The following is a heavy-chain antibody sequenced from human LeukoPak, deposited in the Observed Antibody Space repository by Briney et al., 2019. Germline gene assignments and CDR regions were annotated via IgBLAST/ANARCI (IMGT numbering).Heavy chain of an antibody. CDR2: ISGYNGDT. D-gene: IGHD5-12*01. J-gene: IGHJ4*02. Sequence: GASVKVSCKASGYTFISYGISWVRQAPGQGLERMGWISGYNGDTHYAQKLQGRVTMTTDTSTSTAYMELRSLRSDDTAVYYCARGRGLRLWDYWGQGTLVTVSS. CDR3: ARGRGLRLWDY. CDR1: GYTFISYG. V-gene: IGHV1-18*01.